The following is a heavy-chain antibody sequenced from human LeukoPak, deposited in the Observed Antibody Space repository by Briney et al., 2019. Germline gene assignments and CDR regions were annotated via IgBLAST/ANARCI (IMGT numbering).Heavy chain of an antibody. V-gene: IGHV1-2*02. J-gene: IGHJ4*02. D-gene: IGHD3-10*01. CDR1: GFTFSSYA. CDR3: ARGAPLYGSGSSGRNDY. Sequence: GGSLRLSCAASGFTFSSYAMHWVRQAPGQGLEWMGWINPNSGGTNYAQKFQGRVTMTRDTSISTAYMELSRLRSDDTAVYYCARGAPLYGSGSSGRNDYWGQGTLVTVSS. CDR2: INPNSGGT.